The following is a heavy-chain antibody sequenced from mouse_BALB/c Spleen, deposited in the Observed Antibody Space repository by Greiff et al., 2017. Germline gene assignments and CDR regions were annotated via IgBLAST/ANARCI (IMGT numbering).Heavy chain of an antibody. D-gene: IGHD1-1*01. Sequence: QVQLKQPGAELVKPGASVQLSCKASGYTFTSYWMHWGKQRPGQGLEWIGEINPSNGRTNYNEKFKSKATLTVDKSSSTAYMQLSSLTSEDSAVYNCAERIGDDDSSPYCYVDGWGAGTTVTVSS. J-gene: IGHJ1*01. V-gene: IGHV1S81*02. CDR3: AERIGDDDSSPYCYVDG. CDR1: GYTFTSYW. CDR2: INPSNGRT.